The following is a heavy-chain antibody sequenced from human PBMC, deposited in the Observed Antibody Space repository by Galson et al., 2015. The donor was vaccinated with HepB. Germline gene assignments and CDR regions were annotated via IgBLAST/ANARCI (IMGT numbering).Heavy chain of an antibody. V-gene: IGHV1-18*01. Sequence: SVKVSCKASGYTFINYGISWVRQAPGQGLEWLGWISTSNGNTNYAQKLQGRVTMTTDTSTSTAYMDLRSLRSDDTAMYYCARGYSSGLTTSYYYGMDVWGQGTTVTVSS. D-gene: IGHD6-19*01. CDR3: ARGYSSGLTTSYYYGMDV. CDR1: GYTFINYG. CDR2: ISTSNGNT. J-gene: IGHJ6*02.